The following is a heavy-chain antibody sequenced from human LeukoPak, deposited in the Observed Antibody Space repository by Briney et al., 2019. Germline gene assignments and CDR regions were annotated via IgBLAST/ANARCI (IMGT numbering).Heavy chain of an antibody. V-gene: IGHV1-24*01. Sequence: EASVKVSCKVSGYTLTELSMHWVRQAPGKGLEWMGGFDPEDGETIYAQKFQGRVTMTEDTSTDTAYMELSSLRSEDTAVYYCATAFNYDSSGYYYDYWGQGTLVTVSS. D-gene: IGHD3-22*01. CDR2: FDPEDGET. CDR3: ATAFNYDSSGYYYDY. J-gene: IGHJ4*02. CDR1: GYTLTELS.